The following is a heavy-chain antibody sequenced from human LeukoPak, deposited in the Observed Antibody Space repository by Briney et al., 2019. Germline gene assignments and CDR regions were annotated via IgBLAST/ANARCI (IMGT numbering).Heavy chain of an antibody. CDR3: ARGYCSSTSCYRGPFDY. D-gene: IGHD2-2*01. CDR1: GYTFTSYA. CDR2: INAGNGNT. V-gene: IGHV1-3*01. J-gene: IGHJ4*02. Sequence: ASVKVSCKASGYTFTSYAMHWVRQAPGQRLEWTGWINAGNGNTKYSQKFQGRVTITRDTSASTAYMELSSLRSEDTAVYYCARGYCSSTSCYRGPFDYWGQGTLVTVSS.